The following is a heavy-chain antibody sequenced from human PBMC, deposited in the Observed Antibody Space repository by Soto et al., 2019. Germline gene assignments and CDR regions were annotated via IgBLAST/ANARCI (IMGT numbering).Heavy chain of an antibody. CDR2: IIPIFGTA. Sequence: QVQLVQSGAEVKKPGSSVKVSCKASGGTFSSYAISWVRQAPGQGLEWMGGIIPIFGTANYAQKFQGRVTITADESTSTAYMELSSLSSEDTAVYYSASTYGIFGVADYYCCGMDVWGQGTTVTVSS. J-gene: IGHJ6*02. V-gene: IGHV1-69*01. D-gene: IGHD3-3*01. CDR3: ASTYGIFGVADYYCCGMDV. CDR1: GGTFSSYA.